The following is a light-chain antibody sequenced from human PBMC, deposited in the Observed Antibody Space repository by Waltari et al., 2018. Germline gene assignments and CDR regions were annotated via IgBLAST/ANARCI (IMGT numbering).Light chain of an antibody. CDR3: YSAADNNRQV. CDR2: KDS. Sequence: SYELKQPSSVSVSPGQTARITCSGDILPKRYARWFQQKPGQAPVVVIYKDSERPSGIPERFSGSNSGTTVTLTISGAQVEDEADYYCYSAADNNRQVFGGGTKLTVL. CDR1: ILPKRY. V-gene: IGLV3-27*01. J-gene: IGLJ3*02.